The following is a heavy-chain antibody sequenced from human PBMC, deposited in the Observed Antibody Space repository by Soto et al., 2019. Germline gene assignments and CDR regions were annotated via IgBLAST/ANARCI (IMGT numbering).Heavy chain of an antibody. Sequence: QVQLVESGGGVVQPGRSLRLSCAASGSSFSRYGIHWVRQVPGKGLEWVAVISYDGTYKHYADSVKGRFTFSRDNSKNTVSLQMNSLRAEDTAVYYCAKDRGYYSSSWPFSWGQGTLVPVSS. CDR2: ISYDGTYK. J-gene: IGHJ4*02. V-gene: IGHV3-30*18. CDR3: AKDRGYYSSSWPFS. D-gene: IGHD6-13*01. CDR1: GSSFSRYG.